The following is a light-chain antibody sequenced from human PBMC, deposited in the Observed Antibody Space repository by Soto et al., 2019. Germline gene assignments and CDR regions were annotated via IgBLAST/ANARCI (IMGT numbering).Light chain of an antibody. Sequence: QSALTQPPSVSGSPGQSVAVSCTGTSSDVGSYDRVSWYQQPPGTAPKLIIYEVNNRPSGVPDRFSGSKSGNTASLTISGLQAEDEADYYCSSFTPSTTYVFGTGTKVTV. CDR1: SSDVGSYDR. CDR2: EVN. V-gene: IGLV2-18*02. J-gene: IGLJ1*01. CDR3: SSFTPSTTYV.